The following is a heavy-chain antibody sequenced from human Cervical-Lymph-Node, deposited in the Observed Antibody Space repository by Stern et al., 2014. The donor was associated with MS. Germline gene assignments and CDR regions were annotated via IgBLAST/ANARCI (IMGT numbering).Heavy chain of an antibody. Sequence: VQLVQSGAEVKKPGESLKLSCKLSGYSFTIYYIAWARQMPGKGLEWMGVIYPYDSDTTYSPSFQGQVTISADKSITTAYLQWSSLRASDTAMYYCARHVQGFDYWGQGTLVTVSS. CDR2: IYPYDSDT. V-gene: IGHV5-51*01. CDR3: ARHVQGFDY. J-gene: IGHJ4*02. CDR1: GYSFTIYY.